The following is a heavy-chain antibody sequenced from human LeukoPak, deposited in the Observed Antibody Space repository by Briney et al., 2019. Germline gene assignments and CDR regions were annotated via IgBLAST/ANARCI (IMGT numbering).Heavy chain of an antibody. CDR1: GLTFSDAW. V-gene: IGHV3-15*01. CDR3: TWKATLFTVDH. J-gene: IGHJ4*02. D-gene: IGHD5-12*01. CDR2: IRNDRIT. Sequence: GGSLRLSCVLSGLTFSDAWMSWVRQAPGKGLEWVGRIRNDRITDYAAPVQGRFSISRDNSKNTFYLQMNSLRTEDTGMDFCTWKATLFTVDHWGQGTLVTVSS.